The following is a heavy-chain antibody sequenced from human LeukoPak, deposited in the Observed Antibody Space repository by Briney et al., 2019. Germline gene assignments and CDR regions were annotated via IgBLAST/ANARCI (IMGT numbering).Heavy chain of an antibody. CDR3: AREVYSYALDALDL. Sequence: GGSLRLSCAASGFRFNNYAMHWVRQPPGTWLEWVAVISMDGIQEYYADSVKGRFSISRDNSKNTLYLQMNSLRSEDTAVYYCAREVYSYALDALDLWGQGTMVTVSS. J-gene: IGHJ3*01. V-gene: IGHV3-30*04. CDR2: ISMDGIQE. D-gene: IGHD5-18*01. CDR1: GFRFNNYA.